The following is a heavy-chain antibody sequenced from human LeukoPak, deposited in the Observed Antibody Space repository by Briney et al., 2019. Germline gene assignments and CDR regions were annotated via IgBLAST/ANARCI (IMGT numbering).Heavy chain of an antibody. CDR3: ARAGVTNQLGQTYWYFDL. CDR1: GFTLSHYW. CDR2: IEKDGSEA. J-gene: IGHJ2*01. V-gene: IGHV3-7*01. D-gene: IGHD1/OR15-1a*01. Sequence: GGSLRLSCTASGFTLSHYWLTWVRQAPGKGLEWVAKIEKDGSEAYYVDSVKGRFTIPRDNAENSLYLRMNNLRVEDTAVYSCARAGVTNQLGQTYWYFDLWGRGTLVTVSS.